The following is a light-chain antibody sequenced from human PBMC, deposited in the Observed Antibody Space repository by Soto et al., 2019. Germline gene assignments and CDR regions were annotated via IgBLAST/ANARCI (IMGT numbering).Light chain of an antibody. CDR3: QQDLRPPLT. CDR2: KVS. J-gene: IGKJ3*01. Sequence: DVVMTQSPLSLPVTLGQPSSISCRSSQILVYSDGNTYWNWFQQRPGQSPRRLIYKVSNRDSGVPDRFSGSGSGTDFTLTISSLQPEDFATYYCQQDLRPPLTFGPGTKVDIK. V-gene: IGKV2-30*01. CDR1: QILVYSDGNTY.